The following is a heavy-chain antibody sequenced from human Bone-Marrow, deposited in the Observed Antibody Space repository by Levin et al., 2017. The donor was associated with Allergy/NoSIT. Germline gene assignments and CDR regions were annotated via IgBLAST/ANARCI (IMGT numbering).Heavy chain of an antibody. V-gene: IGHV5-51*01. J-gene: IGHJ4*01. Sequence: PGGSLRLSCRGSGYNFSTHWIAWVRQMPGEGLEWVGFIYPGDSESRYSPSFQGRVTLSVDKSISTAYLQWSSLKASDSAMFYCARHLTVAGTAIDYWGQGTQVTVSS. D-gene: IGHD6-19*01. CDR3: ARHLTVAGTAIDY. CDR1: GYNFSTHW. CDR2: IYPGDSES.